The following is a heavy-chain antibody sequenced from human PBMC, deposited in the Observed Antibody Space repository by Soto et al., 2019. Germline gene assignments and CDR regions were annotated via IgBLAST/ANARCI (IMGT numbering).Heavy chain of an antibody. Sequence: SVKVSCKASGGTFSSYAISWVRQAPGQGLEWMGGIIPIFGTANYAQKFQGRVTITADKSTSTAYMELSSLRSEDTAVYYCARAGYSYGYLVYWGQGTMVTVYS. CDR2: IIPIFGTA. D-gene: IGHD5-18*01. J-gene: IGHJ4*02. CDR1: GGTFSSYA. V-gene: IGHV1-69*06. CDR3: ARAGYSYGYLVY.